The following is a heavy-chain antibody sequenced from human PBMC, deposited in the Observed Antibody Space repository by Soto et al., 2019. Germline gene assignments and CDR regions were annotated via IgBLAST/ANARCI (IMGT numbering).Heavy chain of an antibody. CDR1: GSTFSSYA. J-gene: IGHJ3*01. V-gene: IGHV3-23*01. D-gene: IGHD6-19*01. CDR2: ISGSGGST. CDR3: AKMSDGWYGAFHV. Sequence: EVQLLESGGDLVQPGGPLRLSCAASGSTFSSYAMSWVRQAPGKGLEWVSVISGSGGSTFYADSVKGRFTISRDKSKNTLHLQMNSLRAEDTALYFCAKMSDGWYGAFHVWGQGTIVTVSS.